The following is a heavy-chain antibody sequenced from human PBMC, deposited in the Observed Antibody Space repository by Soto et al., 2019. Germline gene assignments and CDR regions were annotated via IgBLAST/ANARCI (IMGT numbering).Heavy chain of an antibody. CDR1: GFTFSSDA. D-gene: IGHD4-17*01. Sequence: PGGSLRLSCAASGFTFSSDAIHWVRQAPGKGLEWVAIISYDGNNKYYADSVKGRFTISRDNSKNTLYLQMNSLRAEDTAVYYCARGRYGDNQVGGYWGQGT. V-gene: IGHV3-30-3*01. J-gene: IGHJ4*02. CDR3: ARGRYGDNQVGGY. CDR2: ISYDGNNK.